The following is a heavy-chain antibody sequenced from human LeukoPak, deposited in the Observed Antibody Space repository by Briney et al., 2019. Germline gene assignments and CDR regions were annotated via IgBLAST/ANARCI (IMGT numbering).Heavy chain of an antibody. CDR3: ARGNYDFWSGYYLDY. D-gene: IGHD3-3*01. V-gene: IGHV3-74*01. J-gene: IGHJ4*02. Sequence: GGSLRLSCAASGFTFSSYWMHWVRQAPGKGLVWVSRINSDGSSTSYADSVKGRFTISRDNAENTLYLQMNSLRAEDTAVYYCARGNYDFWSGYYLDYWGQGTLVTVSS. CDR1: GFTFSSYW. CDR2: INSDGSST.